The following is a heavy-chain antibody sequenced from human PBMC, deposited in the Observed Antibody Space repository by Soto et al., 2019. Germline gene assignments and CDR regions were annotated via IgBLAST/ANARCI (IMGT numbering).Heavy chain of an antibody. D-gene: IGHD3-10*02. CDR3: ARNMDYYYGRGSGNGHGV. V-gene: IGHV1-2*02. J-gene: IGHJ6*02. CDR1: GYTFTAYY. Sequence: QVQLVQSGAEVKEPGDSVRVSCEASGYTFTAYYIHWVRQAPGQGLEWMGWINPKFGDTTYAQDFHGRVSMTRDMYISTVYMELSSLTSDDTAIYYCARNMDYYYGRGSGNGHGVWGQGTTVTVFS. CDR2: INPKFGDT.